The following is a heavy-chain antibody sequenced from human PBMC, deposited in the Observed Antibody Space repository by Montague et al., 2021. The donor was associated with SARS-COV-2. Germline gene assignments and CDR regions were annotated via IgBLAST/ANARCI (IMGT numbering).Heavy chain of an antibody. CDR2: IYYSGST. V-gene: IGHV4-59*08. CDR3: ARLAVGYCTNGVCYTAFDY. D-gene: IGHD2-8*01. J-gene: IGHJ4*02. Sequence: SETLSLTCTVSGGSISSYCWSWIRQPPGKGLEWIGYIYYSGSTNXXPSLKRRVTISVDTSKNQFSLKLSSVTAADTAVYYCARLAVGYCTNGVCYTAFDYWGQGTLVTVSS. CDR1: GGSISSYC.